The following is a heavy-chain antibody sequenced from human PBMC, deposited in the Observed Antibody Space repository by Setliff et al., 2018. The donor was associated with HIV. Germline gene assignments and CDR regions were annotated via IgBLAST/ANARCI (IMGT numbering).Heavy chain of an antibody. J-gene: IGHJ4*02. CDR2: IYSGGST. Sequence: GGSLRLSCVASGFTVISKSMSWVRQAPGKGLEWVSVIYSGGSTYYADSVKGRFTISRDNSKNTLDLQMSSLEAEDTAVYYCARAYNVYDYRFDSSGYDYWGQGTLVTVSS. V-gene: IGHV3-53*01. CDR1: GFTVISKS. CDR3: ARAYNVYDYRFDSSGYDY. D-gene: IGHD3-22*01.